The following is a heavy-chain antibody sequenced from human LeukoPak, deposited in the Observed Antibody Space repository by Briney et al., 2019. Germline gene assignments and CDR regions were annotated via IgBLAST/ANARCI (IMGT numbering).Heavy chain of an antibody. V-gene: IGHV1-18*01. CDR2: ISPYNGNT. CDR1: GYSFTNYV. D-gene: IGHD6-6*01. J-gene: IGHJ2*01. CDR3: ARDQLRLVPNHRYFDL. Sequence: ASVKVSCKASGYSFTNYVINWVRQAPGQGLEWVGWISPYNGNTYYAQKLQGRVAMTTDRSTTTAHMELRSLTSDDTAVYYCARDQLRLVPNHRYFDLWGRGTLVTVSS.